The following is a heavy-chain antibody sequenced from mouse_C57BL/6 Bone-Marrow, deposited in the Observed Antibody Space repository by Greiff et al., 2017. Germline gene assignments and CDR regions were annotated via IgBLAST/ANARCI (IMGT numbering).Heavy chain of an antibody. V-gene: IGHV1-55*01. CDR3: ARSDYDSDY. CDR1: GYTFTSYW. Sequence: QVQLKQPGAELVKPGASVKMSCKASGYTFTSYWITWVKQRPGQGLEWIGDIYPGSGSTNYNEKFKSKATLTVDTSSSTAYMKLSSLTSEDSAVYYCARSDYDSDYWGQGTTLTVSS. CDR2: IYPGSGST. D-gene: IGHD2-4*01. J-gene: IGHJ2*01.